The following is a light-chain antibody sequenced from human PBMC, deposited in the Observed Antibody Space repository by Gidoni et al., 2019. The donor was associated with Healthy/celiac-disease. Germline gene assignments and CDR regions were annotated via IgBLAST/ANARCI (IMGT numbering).Light chain of an antibody. J-gene: IGLJ3*02. CDR1: SSDVGSYNR. CDR3: SSYTSSSTWV. Sequence: QSALTQPPSVSGSPGPSVTISSTGTSSDVGSYNRVSWYQQPPGTAPKLMIYEVSNRPSGVPDRFSGSKSGNTASLTISGLQAEDEADYYCSSYTSSSTWVFGGGTKLTVL. V-gene: IGLV2-18*02. CDR2: EVS.